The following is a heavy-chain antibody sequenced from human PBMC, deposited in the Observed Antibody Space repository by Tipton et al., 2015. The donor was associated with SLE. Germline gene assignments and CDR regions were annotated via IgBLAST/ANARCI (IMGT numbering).Heavy chain of an antibody. CDR3: AREGATVTRNYYYGMDV. CDR1: GGSISSYY. V-gene: IGHV4-4*07. Sequence: TLSLTCTVSGGSISSYYWSWIRQPAGKGLEWIGRIYTSGSTNYNPSLKSRVTMSVDTSKNQFSLKLSSVTAADTAVYYCAREGATVTRNYYYGMDVWGKGTTVTVSS. J-gene: IGHJ6*04. D-gene: IGHD4-17*01. CDR2: IYTSGST.